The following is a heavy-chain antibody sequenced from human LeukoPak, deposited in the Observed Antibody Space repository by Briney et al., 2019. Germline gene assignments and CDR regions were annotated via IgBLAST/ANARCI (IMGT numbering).Heavy chain of an antibody. CDR3: ARGTRYYDFWSGHPYFDY. D-gene: IGHD3-3*01. CDR2: INHSGST. Sequence: SETLSLTCAVYGGSFSGYYWSWIRQPPGKGLGWIGEINHSGSTNYNPSLKSRVTISVDTSKNQFSLKLSSVTAADTAVYYCARGTRYYDFWSGHPYFDYWGQGTLVTVSS. J-gene: IGHJ4*02. CDR1: GGSFSGYY. V-gene: IGHV4-34*01.